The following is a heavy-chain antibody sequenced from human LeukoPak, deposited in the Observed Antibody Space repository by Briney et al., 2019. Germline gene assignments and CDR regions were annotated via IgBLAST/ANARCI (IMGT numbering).Heavy chain of an antibody. CDR1: GFTVNSNY. Sequence: GGSLRLSCAASGFTVNSNYMSWVRQAPGKGLEWVSVIYSGGSTYYKDSVTGRCTISRDNSKNTLYLQMNSLRAEDTAVYYCASMYFSQYLQHWGQGTLVTVSS. CDR2: IYSGGST. D-gene: IGHD2-8*01. CDR3: ASMYFSQYLQH. V-gene: IGHV3-53*01. J-gene: IGHJ1*01.